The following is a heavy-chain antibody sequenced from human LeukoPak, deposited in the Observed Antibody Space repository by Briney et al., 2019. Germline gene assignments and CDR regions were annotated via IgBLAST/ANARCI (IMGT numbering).Heavy chain of an antibody. J-gene: IGHJ6*02. V-gene: IGHV3-48*03. CDR2: ISRSGSTI. CDR3: ARDLRSVVPAANGAYYYYGMDV. CDR1: GFTFSSYE. Sequence: GGSLRLSCAASGFTFSSYEMNWVRQAPGKGLEWVSYISRSGSTIFYADSVKGRFTISRDNAKNSLYLQMNSLRAEYTAVYYFARDLRSVVPAANGAYYYYGMDVWGQGTTVTVSS. D-gene: IGHD2-2*01.